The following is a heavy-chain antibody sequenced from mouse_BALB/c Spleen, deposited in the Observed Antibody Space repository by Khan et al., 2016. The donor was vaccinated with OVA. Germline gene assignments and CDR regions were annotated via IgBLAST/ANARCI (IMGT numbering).Heavy chain of an antibody. CDR2: INPSSGYT. CDR1: GYTFTNYT. V-gene: IGHV1-4*01. CDR3: VRIPIPPFSFDY. J-gene: IGHJ2*01. Sequence: QVQLQQSGAELARPGASVKMSCKASGYTFTNYTMHWVKQRPGQGLEWIGYINPSSGYTNYNQNFNDKATLTTDRSSSTAYMQLSSLTSDDSAVYYWVRIPIPPFSFDYWGQGTTLTVSA.